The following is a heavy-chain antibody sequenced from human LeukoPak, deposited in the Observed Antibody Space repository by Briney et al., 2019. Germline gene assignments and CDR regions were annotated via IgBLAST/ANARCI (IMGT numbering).Heavy chain of an antibody. CDR2: IYPGDSDT. V-gene: IGHV5-51*01. J-gene: IGHJ3*02. CDR1: GYSFTGYW. D-gene: IGHD6-19*01. CDR3: ASRRGEQWLVNDAFDI. Sequence: GESLKISCKGSGYSFTGYWIGWVRQMPGKGLEWMGIIYPGDSDTRYSPSFQGQVTISAAKSISTAYLQWSSLKASDTAMYYCASRRGEQWLVNDAFDIWGQGTMVTVSS.